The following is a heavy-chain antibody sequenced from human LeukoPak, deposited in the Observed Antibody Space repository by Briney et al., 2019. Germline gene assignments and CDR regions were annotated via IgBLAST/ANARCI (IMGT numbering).Heavy chain of an antibody. CDR2: IGSSSSYR. V-gene: IGHV3-21*01. Sequence: GGSLRLSCAASGFTFSSYSMNWVRQAPGKGLEWVSSIGSSSSYRYYADSVKGRFTISRVNAKNSLYLQMNSLRAEDTAVYYCASGITMVRGPTHFDYWGQGTLVTVSS. CDR1: GFTFSSYS. J-gene: IGHJ4*02. D-gene: IGHD3-10*01. CDR3: ASGITMVRGPTHFDY.